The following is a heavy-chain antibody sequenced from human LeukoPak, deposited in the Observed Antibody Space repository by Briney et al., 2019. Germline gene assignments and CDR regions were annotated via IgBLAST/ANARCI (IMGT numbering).Heavy chain of an antibody. CDR1: DGSVSFSSYY. CDR3: ATAPGVDFWSGYPFDY. J-gene: IGHJ4*02. V-gene: IGHV4-39*01. CDR2: IYYSGST. Sequence: SETLSLICTVSDGSVSFSSYYWGWIRQPPGKGLEWIGSIYYSGSTYYNPSLKSRVTISVDTSKNQFSLKLSSVTAADTAVYYCATAPGVDFWSGYPFDYWGQGTLVTVSS. D-gene: IGHD3-3*01.